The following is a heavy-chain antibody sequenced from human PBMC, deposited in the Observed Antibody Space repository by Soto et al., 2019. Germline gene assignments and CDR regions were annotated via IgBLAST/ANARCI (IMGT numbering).Heavy chain of an antibody. CDR3: ARAFRGEWEWGWDY. D-gene: IGHD3-3*01. J-gene: IGHJ4*02. V-gene: IGHV1-3*05. Sequence: QVQLVQSGAEEKKPGASVKVSCKASGYTFTSYAMHWVRQAPGQRLEWMGWINAGNGNTKYSQKFQGRVTITRDTSASTAYMELSSLRSEDTAVYYCARAFRGEWEWGWDYWGQGTLVTVSS. CDR1: GYTFTSYA. CDR2: INAGNGNT.